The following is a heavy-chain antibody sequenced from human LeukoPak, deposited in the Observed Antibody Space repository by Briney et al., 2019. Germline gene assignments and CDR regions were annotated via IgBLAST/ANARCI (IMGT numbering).Heavy chain of an antibody. J-gene: IGHJ6*02. CDR1: GGTFSSYA. CDR3: ARDGQQLDTRGSYYYYGMDV. V-gene: IGHV1-69*04. CDR2: IIPILGIA. D-gene: IGHD6-13*01. Sequence: ASVKVSCKAPGGTFSSYAISWVRQAPGQGLEWMGRIIPILGIANYAQKFQGRVTITADKSTSTAYMELSSLRSEDTAVYYCARDGQQLDTRGSYYYYGMDVWGQGTTVTVSS.